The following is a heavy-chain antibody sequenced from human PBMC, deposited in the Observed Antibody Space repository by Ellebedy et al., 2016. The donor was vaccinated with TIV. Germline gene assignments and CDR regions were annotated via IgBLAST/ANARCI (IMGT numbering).Heavy chain of an antibody. Sequence: MPSETLSLTCAVPGGSFSGYYWHWIRQPPGKGLEWIGESSHGGTTSYHPSLKGRVTISIDTSKSHFSLTVTSVTAADTAVYFCARMRGVAGPRWFDPWGPGTQVIVSS. V-gene: IGHV4-34*01. D-gene: IGHD6-19*01. J-gene: IGHJ5*02. CDR1: GGSFSGYY. CDR3: ARMRGVAGPRWFDP. CDR2: SSHGGTT.